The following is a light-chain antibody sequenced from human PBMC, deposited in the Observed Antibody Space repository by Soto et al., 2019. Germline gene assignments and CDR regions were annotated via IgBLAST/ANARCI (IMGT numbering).Light chain of an antibody. J-gene: IGKJ1*01. CDR3: LQHSTYPLT. Sequence: DIQMTQFPSSLSASVGDRVTITCRASQGIRNDLGWYQQKPGKAPKRLIYAASSLQSGVPSRLSGSGSGTEFTIAISSLQPEDSATFYCLQHSTYPLTFGQGTKVEIK. V-gene: IGKV1-17*01. CDR2: AAS. CDR1: QGIRND.